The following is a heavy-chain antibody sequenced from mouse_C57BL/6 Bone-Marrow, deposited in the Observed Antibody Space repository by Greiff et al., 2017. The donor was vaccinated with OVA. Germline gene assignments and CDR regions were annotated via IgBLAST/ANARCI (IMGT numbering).Heavy chain of an antibody. V-gene: IGHV3-6*01. CDR3: ERGSGFDY. CDR2: LSYDGSN. D-gene: IGHD1-3*01. Sequence: EVQLQESGPGLVKPSQSLSLTCSVTGYSITSCYYWNLIRQFPGNKLEWMGYLSYDGSNNYTPSLKNRISITRDTSKNQFILKLYSVTTEETATYYCERGSGFDYWGQGTTLTVSS. J-gene: IGHJ2*01. CDR1: GYSITSCYY.